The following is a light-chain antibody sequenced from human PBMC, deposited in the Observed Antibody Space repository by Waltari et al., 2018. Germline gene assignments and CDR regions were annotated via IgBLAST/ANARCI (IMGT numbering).Light chain of an antibody. Sequence: EIVLTQSPATQSLSPGERATISCRASQSVSSSLAWYQQKPGQAPRLLIFGASSRATGIPERFSGSGSGTDFTLTISSLEPEDFAVYYCQQYSNWPLTFGGGTKVEI. J-gene: IGKJ4*01. CDR1: QSVSSS. V-gene: IGKV3-15*01. CDR2: GAS. CDR3: QQYSNWPLT.